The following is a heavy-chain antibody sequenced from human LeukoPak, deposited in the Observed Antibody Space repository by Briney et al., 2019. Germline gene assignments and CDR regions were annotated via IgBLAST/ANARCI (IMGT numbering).Heavy chain of an antibody. Sequence: GASVKVSCKAFGYTFTSDGISWVRQAPGQGLEWMGWISAYNGNTNYAQKLQGRVTMTTDTPTSTAYMELRSLRSDDTAVYYCARGPPAGYGSGTPTYYYYGMDVWGQGTTVTVSS. J-gene: IGHJ6*02. CDR1: GYTFTSDG. CDR3: ARGPPAGYGSGTPTYYYYGMDV. CDR2: ISAYNGNT. V-gene: IGHV1-18*01. D-gene: IGHD3-10*01.